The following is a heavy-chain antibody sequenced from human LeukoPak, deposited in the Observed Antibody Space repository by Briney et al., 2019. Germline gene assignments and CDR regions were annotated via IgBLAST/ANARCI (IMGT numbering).Heavy chain of an antibody. J-gene: IGHJ5*02. Sequence: GRSLRLSCAASGFTFSSCGMHWVRQAPGKGLEWVAVISYDGSNKYYADSVKGRFTISRDNSKNTLYLQMNSLRAEDTAVYYCAKDVQPDPWGQGTLVTVSS. CDR3: AKDVQPDP. CDR2: ISYDGSNK. CDR1: GFTFSSCG. D-gene: IGHD3-10*02. V-gene: IGHV3-30*18.